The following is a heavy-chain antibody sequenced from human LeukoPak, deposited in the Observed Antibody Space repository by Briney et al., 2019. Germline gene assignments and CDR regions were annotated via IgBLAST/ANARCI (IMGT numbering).Heavy chain of an antibody. Sequence: GGSLRLACAASGFTFSSYAMHWVRQAPGKGLEWVAVISYDGRNTYYAGSVQGRFTISRDNAKNTLHVQMNSLRPEDTAVFYCAKDASPIAASTTGAFDFWGQGAMVTVSS. J-gene: IGHJ3*01. CDR3: AKDASPIAASTTGAFDF. CDR2: ISYDGRNT. V-gene: IGHV3-30*04. D-gene: IGHD6-6*01. CDR1: GFTFSSYA.